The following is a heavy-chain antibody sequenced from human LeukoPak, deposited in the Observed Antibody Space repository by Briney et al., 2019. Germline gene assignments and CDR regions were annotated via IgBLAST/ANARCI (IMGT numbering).Heavy chain of an antibody. CDR2: IKVDGSEK. Sequence: GGSLRLSCAASGFTFSNYWMSWVRQAPGKGLEWVANIKVDGSEKYYLDSVKGRFTISRDNAKNSVYLQMNSLRTEDTAVYYCGRKTGVTGEAFDCWGQGTLVTVSS. D-gene: IGHD7-27*01. J-gene: IGHJ4*02. V-gene: IGHV3-7*03. CDR1: GFTFSNYW. CDR3: GRKTGVTGEAFDC.